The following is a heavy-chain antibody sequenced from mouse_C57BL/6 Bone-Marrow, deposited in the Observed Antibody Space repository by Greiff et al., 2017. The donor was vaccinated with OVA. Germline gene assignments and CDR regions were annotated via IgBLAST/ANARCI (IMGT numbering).Heavy chain of an antibody. Sequence: EVKLVESGGGLVKPGGSLKLSCAASGFTFSSYAMSWVRQTPEKRLEWVATVSDGGSYTYYPDNVKGRFTISRDNAKNNLYLQMSLLKSEDTAMYYCARAMAPFAYGGQGTLVTVSA. J-gene: IGHJ3*01. V-gene: IGHV5-4*03. CDR3: ARAMAPFAY. D-gene: IGHD1-1*02. CDR2: VSDGGSYT. CDR1: GFTFSSYA.